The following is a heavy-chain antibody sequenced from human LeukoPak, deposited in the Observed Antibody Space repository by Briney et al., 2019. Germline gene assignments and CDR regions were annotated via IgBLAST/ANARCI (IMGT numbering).Heavy chain of an antibody. CDR2: IYTSGST. V-gene: IGHV4-4*09. CDR3: ARATGYSNYYYYYMDV. J-gene: IGHJ6*03. CDR1: GGSISSYY. Sequence: PSETLSLTCTVSGGSISSYYWSWIRQPPGKGLEWIGYIYTSGSTNYNPSLKSRVTISVDTSKNQFSLKLSSVTAADTAVYYCARATGYSNYYYYYMDVWGQGTLVTVSS. D-gene: IGHD4-11*01.